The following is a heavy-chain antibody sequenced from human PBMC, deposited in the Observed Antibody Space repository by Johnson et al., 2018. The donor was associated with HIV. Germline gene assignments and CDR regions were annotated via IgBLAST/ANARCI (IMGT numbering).Heavy chain of an antibody. D-gene: IGHD4-23*01. V-gene: IGHV3-33*08. CDR3: AREQYGGNTNAGDGFDI. CDR1: GFTFRNFW. Sequence: QMLLVESGGGLVQPGASLRLSCAASGFTFRNFWMNWVRQAPGKGLEWVAVIWYDGSNKYYEDSVRGRFTISRDNSKNTLYLQMNSLRAEDTAVYYCAREQYGGNTNAGDGFDIWGQGTMVTVSS. CDR2: IWYDGSNK. J-gene: IGHJ3*02.